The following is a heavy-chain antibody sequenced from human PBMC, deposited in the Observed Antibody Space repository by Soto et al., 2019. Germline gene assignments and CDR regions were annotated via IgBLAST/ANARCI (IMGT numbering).Heavy chain of an antibody. D-gene: IGHD5-18*01. V-gene: IGHV3-74*01. CDR1: GFTFSDYW. Sequence: EVQLVESGGGLVQPGGSLRLSCAASGFTFSDYWMHWVRQAPGKGLVWVSRINSDGSTIVYADSVKGRFTISRDNAKNTLYLQMNSLRAEDTAVYYCARGKGTTAMVRNYWGQGTLVTVSS. CDR3: ARGKGTTAMVRNY. CDR2: INSDGSTI. J-gene: IGHJ4*02.